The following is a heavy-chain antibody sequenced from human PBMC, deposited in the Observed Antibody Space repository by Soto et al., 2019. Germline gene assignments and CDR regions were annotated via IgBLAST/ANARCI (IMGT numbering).Heavy chain of an antibody. Sequence: QMQLVQSGPEVKKPGTSVKVSCKASGFTFTSSAVQWVRQARGQRLEWIGWIVVGSGNTNYAQKFQERVTITRDMSTSTAYMELSSLRSEDTAVYYCAAEYCSGGSCHSPGEDWGQGTLVTVSS. CDR2: IVVGSGNT. CDR1: GFTFTSSA. V-gene: IGHV1-58*01. CDR3: AAEYCSGGSCHSPGED. D-gene: IGHD2-15*01. J-gene: IGHJ4*02.